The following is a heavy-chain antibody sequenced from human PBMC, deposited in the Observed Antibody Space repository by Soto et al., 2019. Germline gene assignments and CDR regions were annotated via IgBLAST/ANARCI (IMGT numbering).Heavy chain of an antibody. CDR2: IYWNDNK. V-gene: IGHV2-5*01. CDR1: GFSVSTSGEA. CDR3: AHRFCGVRSCYYPLVF. J-gene: IGHJ1*01. D-gene: IGHD2-15*01. Sequence: SGPTLVNPTQTLTLTCTCAGFSVSTSGEAVGWIRQPPGKALEWLALIYWNDNKYYSPSLKSRLTITKDTSKNQVVLTMTNMDPEDTATYYCAHRFCGVRSCYYPLVFWCQAILVTLSS.